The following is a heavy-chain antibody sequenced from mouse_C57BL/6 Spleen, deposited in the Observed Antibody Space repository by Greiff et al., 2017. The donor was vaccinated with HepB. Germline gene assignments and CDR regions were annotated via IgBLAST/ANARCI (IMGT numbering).Heavy chain of an antibody. V-gene: IGHV1-66*01. CDR1: GYSFTSYY. J-gene: IGHJ2*01. CDR3: ARYFDDFDY. Sequence: VQLVESGPELVKPGASVKISCKASGYSFTSYYIHWVKQRPGQGLEWIGWIYPGSGNTKYNEKFKGKATLTADTSSSTAYMQLSSLTSEDSAVYYCARYFDDFDYWGQGTTLTVSS. CDR2: IYPGSGNT.